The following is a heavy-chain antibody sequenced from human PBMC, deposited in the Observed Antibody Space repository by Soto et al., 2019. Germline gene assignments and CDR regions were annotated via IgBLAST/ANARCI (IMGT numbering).Heavy chain of an antibody. D-gene: IGHD5-18*01. Sequence: GSLRLSCAASGFTFSSYAMSWVRQAPGKGLEWVSAFSGSGGSTYYADSVKGRFTISRDNSKNTLYLQMNSLRAEDTAVYYCAKGHGYSYGYFDYWGQGTLVTVSS. CDR1: GFTFSSYA. CDR2: FSGSGGST. J-gene: IGHJ4*02. V-gene: IGHV3-23*01. CDR3: AKGHGYSYGYFDY.